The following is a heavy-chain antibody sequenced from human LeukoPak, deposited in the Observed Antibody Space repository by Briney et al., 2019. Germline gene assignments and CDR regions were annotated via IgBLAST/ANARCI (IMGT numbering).Heavy chain of an antibody. J-gene: IGHJ4*02. V-gene: IGHV1-2*02. CDR1: GCTFTGYY. Sequence: ASVKVSCKASGCTFTGYYMHWVRQAPGQGLEWMGWINPNSGGTNYAQKFQGRVTMTRDTSISTAYMELSRLRSDDTAVYYCAREAGGSGTYYIDYWGQGTLVTVSS. D-gene: IGHD3-10*01. CDR2: INPNSGGT. CDR3: AREAGGSGTYYIDY.